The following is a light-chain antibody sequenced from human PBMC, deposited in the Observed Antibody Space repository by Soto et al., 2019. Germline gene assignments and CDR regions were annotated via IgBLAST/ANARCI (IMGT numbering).Light chain of an antibody. CDR2: DAS. J-gene: IGKJ1*01. Sequence: EIVLTQSPATLSLSPGERATLSCRASQNVRFYLAWYQQKPGQTPRLLIYDASKRASGIPARFSGSGSGTDFTLTISRLEPEDFAVYYCQQRTNWSWTFGRGTKVEVK. CDR1: QNVRFY. V-gene: IGKV3-11*01. CDR3: QQRTNWSWT.